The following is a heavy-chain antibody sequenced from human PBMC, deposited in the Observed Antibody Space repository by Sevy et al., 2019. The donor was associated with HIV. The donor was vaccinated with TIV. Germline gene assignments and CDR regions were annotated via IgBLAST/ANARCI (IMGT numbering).Heavy chain of an antibody. Sequence: SETLSLTCTVSGTSISGYYWSWIRQPPGKGLEWIGYIYYSGRSDYNPSLKSRVTISEDTSKNQFSLKLGSVTAADTAVYYCARAYSNYYYAMDVWGQGTTVTVSS. J-gene: IGHJ6*02. CDR1: GTSISGYY. CDR3: ARAYSNYYYAMDV. CDR2: IYYSGRS. D-gene: IGHD4-4*01. V-gene: IGHV4-59*01.